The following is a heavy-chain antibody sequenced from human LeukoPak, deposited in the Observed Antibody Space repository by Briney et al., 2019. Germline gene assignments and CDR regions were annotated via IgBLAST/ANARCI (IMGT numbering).Heavy chain of an antibody. CDR2: INPNSGGT. Sequence: GASVKVSCKASGYTFTGYYMHWVRQAPGQGLEWMGWINPNSGGTNYAQKFQGRVTMTRDTSISTAYMELSRLRSDDTAVYYCARARGGTIFGVVIPYYYYGMDVWGQGTTVTVSS. V-gene: IGHV1-2*02. CDR3: ARARGGTIFGVVIPYYYYGMDV. J-gene: IGHJ6*02. CDR1: GYTFTGYY. D-gene: IGHD3-3*01.